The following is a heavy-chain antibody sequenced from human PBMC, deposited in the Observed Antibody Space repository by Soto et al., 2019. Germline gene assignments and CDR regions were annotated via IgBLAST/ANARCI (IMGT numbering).Heavy chain of an antibody. CDR2: IVGSSSII. CDR1: GFTFSTYS. Sequence: GGSLRLSCAASGFTFSTYSMNWVRQAPGKGLEWVSYIVGSSSIIYYADTVKGRFTISRDNAKNSLYLQMNSLRAEDTVVYYCVRDFYYGSGLYGMDVWGQGTTVTVSS. V-gene: IGHV3-48*01. J-gene: IGHJ6*02. D-gene: IGHD3-10*01. CDR3: VRDFYYGSGLYGMDV.